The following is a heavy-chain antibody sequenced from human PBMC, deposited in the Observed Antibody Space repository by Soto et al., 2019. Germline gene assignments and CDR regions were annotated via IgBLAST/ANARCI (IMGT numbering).Heavy chain of an antibody. J-gene: IGHJ6*02. Sequence: QLQLQESGPGLVKPSETLSLTCTVSGGSISSSSYYWGWIRQPPGKGLEWIGSIYYSGSTYYNPSLKSRVTISVDTSKNQFSLKLSSVTAADTAVYYCARTAYDYVWGSTYYYYGMDVWGQGTTVTVSS. CDR1: GGSISSSSYY. CDR3: ARTAYDYVWGSTYYYYGMDV. V-gene: IGHV4-39*01. CDR2: IYYSGST. D-gene: IGHD3-16*01.